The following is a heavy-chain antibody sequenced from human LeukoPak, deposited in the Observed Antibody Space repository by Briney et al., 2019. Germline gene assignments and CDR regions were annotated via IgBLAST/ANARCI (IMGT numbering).Heavy chain of an antibody. J-gene: IGHJ2*01. D-gene: IGHD3-3*01. Sequence: KSSETLSLTCTVSGGSISSSSYYWGWIRQPPGKGLEWIGYIYYSGSTNYNPSLKSRVTISVDTSKNQFSLKLSSVTAADTAVYYCARDTFGVEDTHWYFDLWGRGTLVTVSS. CDR2: IYYSGST. CDR3: ARDTFGVEDTHWYFDL. V-gene: IGHV4-61*01. CDR1: GGSISSSSYY.